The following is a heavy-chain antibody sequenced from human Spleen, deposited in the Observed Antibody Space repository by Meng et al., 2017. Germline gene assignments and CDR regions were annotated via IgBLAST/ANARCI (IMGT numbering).Heavy chain of an antibody. CDR1: GYTLSSDG. CDR2: INVYNGKT. Sequence: QGRLLHFGAGVKKPGAPVQVSCDASGYTLSSDGFSWVRQAPGQGLEWLGWINVYNGKTDYALKFQDRVTMTTDTFTNTAYMELRSLRSDDTAVYYCATRGNPYLNCWGQGTLVTVSS. J-gene: IGHJ4*02. CDR3: ATRGNPYLNC. V-gene: IGHV1-18*01.